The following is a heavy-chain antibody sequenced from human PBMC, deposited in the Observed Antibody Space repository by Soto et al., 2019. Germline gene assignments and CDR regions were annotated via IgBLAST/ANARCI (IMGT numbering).Heavy chain of an antibody. J-gene: IGHJ4*02. CDR2: INPSGGST. D-gene: IGHD4-17*01. V-gene: IGHV1-46*01. Sequence: GASLKVSCKASGYSFTSYSMHWVRQAPGQGLEWMGIINPSGGSTSYAQKFQGRVTMTRDTSTSTVYMELSSLRSEDTAVYYCAMTLYGDNVDYWGQGTLVTVSS. CDR1: GYSFTSYS. CDR3: AMTLYGDNVDY.